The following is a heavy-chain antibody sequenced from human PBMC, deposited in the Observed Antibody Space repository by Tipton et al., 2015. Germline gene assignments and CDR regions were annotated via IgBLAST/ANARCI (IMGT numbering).Heavy chain of an antibody. J-gene: IGHJ4*02. CDR2: IYTSGST. Sequence: TLSLTCTVSGGSISRYYWSWIRQSAGKGLEWIGRIYTSGSTKYNPSLKSRVTMSVDTSKNQFSLHLSSVTAADTAVYYCAREVWYNDSTGYDYWGQGTLVTVSS. D-gene: IGHD3-22*01. CDR1: GGSISRYY. CDR3: AREVWYNDSTGYDY. V-gene: IGHV4-4*07.